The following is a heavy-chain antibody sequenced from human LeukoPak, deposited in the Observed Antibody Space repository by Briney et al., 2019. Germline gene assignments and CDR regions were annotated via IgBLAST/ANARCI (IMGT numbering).Heavy chain of an antibody. CDR1: GGSFSGYY. V-gene: IGHV4-34*01. D-gene: IGHD2-15*01. Sequence: SETLSLTCAVYGGSFSGYYWSWIRQPPGKGLEWIGEINHSGSTNYNPSLKSRVTISVDTSKNQFSLKLSSVTAADTAVYYCARSLGYCSGGSCHPWGQGTLVTVSS. CDR2: INHSGST. J-gene: IGHJ5*02. CDR3: ARSLGYCSGGSCHP.